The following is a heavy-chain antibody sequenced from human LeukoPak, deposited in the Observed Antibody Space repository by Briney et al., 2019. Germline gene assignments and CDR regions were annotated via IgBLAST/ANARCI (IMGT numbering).Heavy chain of an antibody. CDR2: INHSGST. CDR3: ARLGIVVVTAADY. CDR1: GGSFSGYY. J-gene: IGHJ4*02. Sequence: SETLSLTCAVYGGSFSGYYWSWIRQPPGKGLEWIGEINHSGSTNYNPSLKSRVTISVDTSKNQSSLKLSSVTAADTAVYYCARLGIVVVTAADYWGQGTLVTVSS. D-gene: IGHD2-21*02. V-gene: IGHV4-34*01.